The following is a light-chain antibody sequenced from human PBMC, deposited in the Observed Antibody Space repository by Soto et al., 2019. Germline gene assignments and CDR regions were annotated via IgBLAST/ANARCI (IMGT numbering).Light chain of an antibody. CDR3: QQYGSSPPWT. J-gene: IGKJ1*01. Sequence: EIVLTQSPGTLSLSPGERATLSCRASQSVSSSFLAWYQQKPGQAPRRLIYVASSRATGIPDRFSGSGSGTDFTLTISRLEPEDFAVYYGQQYGSSPPWTFGKGTKVEIK. CDR2: VAS. V-gene: IGKV3-20*01. CDR1: QSVSSSF.